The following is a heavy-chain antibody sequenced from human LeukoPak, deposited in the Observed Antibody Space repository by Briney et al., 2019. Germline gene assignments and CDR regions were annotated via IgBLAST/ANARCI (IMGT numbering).Heavy chain of an antibody. Sequence: GGSLRLSCAASGFTFSSYAMHWVRQAPGKGLEWVAVISYDGSNKYYADSVKGRFTISRDNSKNTLYLQMNSLRAEDTALYYCAKEYYYGSGRDYGAFDIWGQGTMVTVSS. CDR2: ISYDGSNK. J-gene: IGHJ3*02. D-gene: IGHD3-10*01. CDR3: AKEYYYGSGRDYGAFDI. CDR1: GFTFSSYA. V-gene: IGHV3-30-3*01.